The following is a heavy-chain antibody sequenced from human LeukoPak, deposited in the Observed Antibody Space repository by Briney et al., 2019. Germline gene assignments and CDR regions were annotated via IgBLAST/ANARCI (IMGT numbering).Heavy chain of an antibody. J-gene: IGHJ6*03. V-gene: IGHV4-4*02. Sequence: PSGTLSLTCAVSGGSISSSNWWSWVRQPPGKGLEWIGEIYHSGSTYYNPSLKSRVTISVETSKNQFSLKLSSVTAADTAVYYCAKGDYYNMDVWGKGTTVTVSS. CDR2: IYHSGST. CDR1: GGSISSSNW. CDR3: AKGDYYNMDV.